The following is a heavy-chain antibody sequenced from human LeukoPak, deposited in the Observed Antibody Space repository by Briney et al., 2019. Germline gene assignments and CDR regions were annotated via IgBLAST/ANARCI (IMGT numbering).Heavy chain of an antibody. CDR2: IRYDGSNK. J-gene: IGHJ4*02. CDR1: GFTFSSYG. Sequence: PGGPLRLSCAASGFTFSSYGMHWVRQAPGKGLEWVAFIRYDGSNKYYADSVKGRFTISRDNSKNTLYLQMNSLRAEDTAVYYSTTVTTLRDYWGQGTLVTVSS. D-gene: IGHD4-17*01. CDR3: TTVTTLRDY. V-gene: IGHV3-30*02.